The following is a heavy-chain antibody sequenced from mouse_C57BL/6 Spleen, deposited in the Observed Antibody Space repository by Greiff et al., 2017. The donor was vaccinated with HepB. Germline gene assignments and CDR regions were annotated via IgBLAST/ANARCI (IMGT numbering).Heavy chain of an antibody. CDR2: IYPGSGST. D-gene: IGHD2-5*01. CDR1: GYTFTSYW. J-gene: IGHJ2*01. CDR3: ARWGSNYVSFDY. V-gene: IGHV1-55*01. Sequence: QVQLQQPGAELVKPGASVKMSCKASGYTFTSYWITWVKQRPGQGLEWIGDIYPGSGSTNYNEKFKSKATLTVDTSSSTAYMQLSSLTSEDSAVYYCARWGSNYVSFDYWGQGTTLTVSS.